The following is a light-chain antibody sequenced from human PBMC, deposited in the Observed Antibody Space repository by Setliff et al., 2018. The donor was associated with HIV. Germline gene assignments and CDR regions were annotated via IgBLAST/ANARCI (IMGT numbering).Light chain of an antibody. CDR3: CSYTSRSTRV. Sequence: QSALTQPVSVSGSPGQSTTISCTGTSTDVGGYDYVSWYQQLPGKAPKLIIFEVTNRPSGISLRFSGSKSGNTASLTISGVQAEDEADYYCCSYTSRSTRVFGTGTKVTVL. V-gene: IGLV2-14*01. CDR1: STDVGGYDY. J-gene: IGLJ1*01. CDR2: EVT.